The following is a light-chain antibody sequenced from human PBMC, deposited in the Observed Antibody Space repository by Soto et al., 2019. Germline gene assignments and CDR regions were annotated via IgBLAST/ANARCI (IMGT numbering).Light chain of an antibody. CDR3: HQYHSIPPT. J-gene: IGKJ1*01. V-gene: IGKV4-1*01. CDR1: QNILNYSNKKDD. Sequence: DIVMTQSPDSLAVSLGDRATIDCKSSQNILNYSNKKDDLGWYQQKPGQPPKLLIYWASIRESGVPDRFSGSGSGTDFTLTISSLQAEDVAVYFCHQYHSIPPTFGQGTKLEIK. CDR2: WAS.